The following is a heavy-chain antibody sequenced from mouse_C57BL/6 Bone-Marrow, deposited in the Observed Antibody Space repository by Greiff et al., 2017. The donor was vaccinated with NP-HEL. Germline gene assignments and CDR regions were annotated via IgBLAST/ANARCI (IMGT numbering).Heavy chain of an antibody. J-gene: IGHJ4*01. D-gene: IGHD1-1*01. Sequence: QVQLQQPGAELVRPGSSVKLSCKASGYTFTSYWMDWVKQRPGQGLEWIGNIYPSDSETHYNQKFKDKATLTVDKSSSTAYMQLSSLTSEDSAVYYCERGRAGSGYDFYAMDYWGQGTSVTVSS. CDR2: IYPSDSET. V-gene: IGHV1-61*01. CDR3: ERGRAGSGYDFYAMDY. CDR1: GYTFTSYW.